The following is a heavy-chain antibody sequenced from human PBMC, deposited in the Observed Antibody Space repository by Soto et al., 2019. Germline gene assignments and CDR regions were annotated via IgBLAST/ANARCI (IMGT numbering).Heavy chain of an antibody. V-gene: IGHV3-30-3*01. Sequence: GGSLRLSCAASCFTFSSYAMHWVPQAPGKGLEWVAVISYDGSNKYYADSVKGRFTISRDNSKNTLYLQMNSLRAEDTAVYYCARDGFLEWLRPTYWFDPWGQGT. CDR1: CFTFSSYA. J-gene: IGHJ5*02. CDR3: ARDGFLEWLRPTYWFDP. CDR2: ISYDGSNK. D-gene: IGHD3-3*01.